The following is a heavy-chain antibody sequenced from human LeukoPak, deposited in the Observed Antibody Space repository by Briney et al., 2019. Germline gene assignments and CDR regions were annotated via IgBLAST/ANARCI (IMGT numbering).Heavy chain of an antibody. CDR3: TTRGGSFSIFDY. CDR2: IKSKTDGGTT. Sequence: GGSLRLSCAASGFTFSDAWMSWVRQAPGKGLEWVGRIKSKTDGGTTDYAASVKGRFTISRDDSKNTLYLQMNSLKTEDTAVYYCTTRGGSFSIFDYWGQGTLVTVSS. D-gene: IGHD1-26*01. CDR1: GFTFSDAW. J-gene: IGHJ4*02. V-gene: IGHV3-15*01.